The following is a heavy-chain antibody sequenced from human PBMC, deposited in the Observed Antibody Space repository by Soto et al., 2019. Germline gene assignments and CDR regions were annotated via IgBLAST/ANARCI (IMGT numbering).Heavy chain of an antibody. J-gene: IGHJ6*03. D-gene: IGHD6-19*01. Sequence: QDQLVQSGGEVKKPGASVKVSCKASGYSFTNYGITWVRQAPGQGFEWMGWISAYNGDTNYAQKLHGRVTMTTGASTRPAYLELRSLRSEDTALDYCARDRGVAPPVAGNTHYYYHMDVWGKGTTVTVSS. CDR1: GYSFTNYG. CDR2: ISAYNGDT. V-gene: IGHV1-18*01. CDR3: ARDRGVAPPVAGNTHYYYHMDV.